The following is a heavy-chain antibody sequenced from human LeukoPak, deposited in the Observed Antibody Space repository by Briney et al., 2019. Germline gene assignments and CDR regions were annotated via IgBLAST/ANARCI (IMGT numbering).Heavy chain of an antibody. CDR1: GYTFTGYY. J-gene: IGHJ6*02. Sequence: GASVKVSCKASGYTFTGYYMHWVRQAPGQGLEWMGWINPNSGGTNYAQKFQGRVTMTRDTSISTAYMELSRLRSDDTAVYYCAREVKKVAGTTPKYYYYGMDVWGQGTTVTVSS. CDR3: AREVKKVAGTTPKYYYYGMDV. CDR2: INPNSGGT. D-gene: IGHD6-19*01. V-gene: IGHV1-2*02.